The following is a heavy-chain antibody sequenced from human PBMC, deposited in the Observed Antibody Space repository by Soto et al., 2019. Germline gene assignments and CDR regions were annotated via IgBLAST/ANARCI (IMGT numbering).Heavy chain of an antibody. V-gene: IGHV3-30*18. CDR2: ISYDGSNK. Sequence: GGSLTLSCAASRFTFSSYGMHWVRQAPGKGLEWVAVISYDGSNKYYADSVKGRFTISRDNSKNTLYLQMNSLRAEDTAVYYCAKDLHIGWLDYWGQGTLVTVSS. CDR1: RFTFSSYG. D-gene: IGHD6-19*01. J-gene: IGHJ4*02. CDR3: AKDLHIGWLDY.